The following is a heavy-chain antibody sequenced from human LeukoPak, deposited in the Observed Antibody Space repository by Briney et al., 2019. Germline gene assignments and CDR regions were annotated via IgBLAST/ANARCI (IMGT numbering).Heavy chain of an antibody. V-gene: IGHV4-34*01. J-gene: IGHJ5*02. Sequence: SETLSLTCAVYGGSFSGYYWSWIRQPPGKGLEWIGEINHSGSTNYNPSLKSRVTISVDTSKDQFSLKLSSVTAADTAVYYCARGLTTYYYGSGRSMSWFDPWGQGTLVTVSS. D-gene: IGHD3-10*01. CDR1: GGSFSGYY. CDR2: INHSGST. CDR3: ARGLTTYYYGSGRSMSWFDP.